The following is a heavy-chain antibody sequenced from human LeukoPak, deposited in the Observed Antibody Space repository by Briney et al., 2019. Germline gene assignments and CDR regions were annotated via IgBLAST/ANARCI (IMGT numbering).Heavy chain of an antibody. J-gene: IGHJ4*02. CDR3: ARETYYYDSSGYYYPGGFGY. D-gene: IGHD3-22*01. V-gene: IGHV3-74*01. Sequence: PGGSLRLSCAASGFTFSSYWMHWVRQAPGKGLVWVSRINSDGSSTSYADSVKGRLTISRDNAKNSLYLQMNGLRAEDTAVYYCARETYYYDSSGYYYPGGFGYWGQGTLVTVSS. CDR2: INSDGSST. CDR1: GFTFSSYW.